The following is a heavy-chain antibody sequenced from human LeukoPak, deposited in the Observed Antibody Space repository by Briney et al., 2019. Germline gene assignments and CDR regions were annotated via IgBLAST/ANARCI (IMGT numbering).Heavy chain of an antibody. D-gene: IGHD4-17*01. V-gene: IGHV3-53*01. J-gene: IGHJ4*02. CDR1: GFIFGSYW. CDR2: IYSGGTT. CDR3: ARVLWNGDYPRFDY. Sequence: GGSLRLSCTTSGFIFGSYWMNWVRQAPGKGLEWVSIIYSGGTTYYADSVKGRFTISRDNSKNTLHLQMNSLRAEDTAVYYCARVLWNGDYPRFDYWGQGTLVTVSS.